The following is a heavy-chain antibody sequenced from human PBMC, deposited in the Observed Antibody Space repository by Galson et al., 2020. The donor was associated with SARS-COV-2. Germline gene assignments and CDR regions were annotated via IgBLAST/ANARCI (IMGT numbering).Heavy chain of an antibody. J-gene: IGHJ4*02. CDR2: ISYDGSDS. D-gene: IGHD3-10*01. CDR3: AKGELRWFKESIGS. Sequence: GGSLRLSCAASGFTFSTYAMHWVRQAPGKGLEWVALISYDGSDSYYADSVKGRFTISRDNSKDTLYLQLNSLRLEDTAMYFCAKGELRWFKESIGSWGRGSLVTVSS. CDR1: GFTFSTYA. V-gene: IGHV3-30*04.